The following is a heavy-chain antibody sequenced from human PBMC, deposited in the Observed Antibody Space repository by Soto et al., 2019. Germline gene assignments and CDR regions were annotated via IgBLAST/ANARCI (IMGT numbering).Heavy chain of an antibody. Sequence: EVQLVESGGGLVKPGGSLRLSCAAPGFTFSSYSMNWVRQAPGKGLEWVSSISSSSSYIYYADSVKGRFTISRDNAKNSLYLQMNSLRAEDTAVYYCARATRIAARPITFMDVWGQGTTVTVSS. D-gene: IGHD6-6*01. V-gene: IGHV3-21*01. CDR3: ARATRIAARPITFMDV. J-gene: IGHJ6*02. CDR2: ISSSSSYI. CDR1: GFTFSSYS.